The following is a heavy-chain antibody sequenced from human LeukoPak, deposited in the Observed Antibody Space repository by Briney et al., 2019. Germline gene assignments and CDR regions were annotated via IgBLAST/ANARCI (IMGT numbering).Heavy chain of an antibody. CDR2: IYTSGST. D-gene: IGHD1-26*01. Sequence: PSETLSLTCSVSGASISSYYWNWIRQPPGKGLEWIGNIYTSGSTNYNPSLKSRVTISLDTSKDQFSLKLTSETAADTAFYYCAKDWELGSWGQGTLVTVSS. J-gene: IGHJ5*02. V-gene: IGHV4-59*01. CDR1: GASISSYY. CDR3: AKDWELGS.